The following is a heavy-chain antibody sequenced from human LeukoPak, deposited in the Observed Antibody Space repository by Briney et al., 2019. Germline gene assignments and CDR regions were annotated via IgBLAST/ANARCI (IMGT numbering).Heavy chain of an antibody. CDR2: IYYSGST. V-gene: IGHV4-31*03. J-gene: IGHJ6*04. CDR1: GGSISSGGYY. CDR3: ARDKVAAAAGYYYYGMDV. D-gene: IGHD6-13*01. Sequence: SETLSLTCTVSGGSISSGGYYWSWIRQPPGKGLEWIGYIYYSGSTYYNPSLKSRVTISVDTSKNQFSLKLSSVTAADTAVYYCARDKVAAAAGYYYYGMDVWGKGTTVTVSS.